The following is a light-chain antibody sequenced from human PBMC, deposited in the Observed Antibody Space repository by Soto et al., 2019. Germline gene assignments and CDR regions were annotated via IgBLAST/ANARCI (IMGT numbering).Light chain of an antibody. V-gene: IGLV2-14*03. CDR1: SSDVGGYNY. CDR3: CSYTDTYVA. Sequence: QSVLTQPASVSGSPGQSITISCTGTSSDVGGYNYVSWYQQHPGKAPKLIIWDVNKRPSGVPDRFSGSNSGNTASLTISGLQAEDEADYYCCSYTDTYVAFGGGTKVTVL. J-gene: IGLJ2*01. CDR2: DVN.